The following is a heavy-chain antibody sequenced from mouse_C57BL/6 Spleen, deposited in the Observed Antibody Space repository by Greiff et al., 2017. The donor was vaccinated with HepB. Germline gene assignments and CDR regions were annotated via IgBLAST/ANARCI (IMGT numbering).Heavy chain of an antibody. D-gene: IGHD1-1*01. V-gene: IGHV5-9*01. Sequence: EVQVVESGGGLVKPGGSLKLSCAASGFTFSSYTMSWVRQTPEKRLEWVATISGGGGNTYYPDSVKGRFTISRDNAKNTLYLQMSSLRSEDTALYYCARHSPYYYGSSWFAYWGQGTLVTVSA. CDR2: ISGGGGNT. CDR3: ARHSPYYYGSSWFAY. CDR1: GFTFSSYT. J-gene: IGHJ3*01.